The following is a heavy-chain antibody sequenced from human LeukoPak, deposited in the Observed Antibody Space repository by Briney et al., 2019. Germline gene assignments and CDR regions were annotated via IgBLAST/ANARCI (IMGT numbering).Heavy chain of an antibody. CDR1: GFTFSSYS. CDR3: ARDLFPSGTELSGY. D-gene: IGHD1-7*01. CDR2: ISSSSSYI. V-gene: IGHV3-21*01. J-gene: IGHJ4*02. Sequence: GGSLRLSCAASGFTFSSYSMNWVRQAPGKGLEWVSSISSSSSYIYYADSVKGRFTISRDNAKNSLYLQMNSLRAEDTAVYYCARDLFPSGTELSGYWGQGTLVTVSS.